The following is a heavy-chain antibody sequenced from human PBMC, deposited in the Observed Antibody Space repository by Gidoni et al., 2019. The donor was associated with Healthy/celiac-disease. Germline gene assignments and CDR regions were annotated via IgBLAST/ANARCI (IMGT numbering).Heavy chain of an antibody. J-gene: IGHJ5*02. Sequence: QVQLQESGPGLVKPSGTLSLTCAVSGGSISSSNWWSWVRQPPGKGLEWIGEIYHSGSTNYNPSLKSRVTIAVDKSKNQFSLKLSSVTAADTAVYYCARDSWYEWELTLGGRMRGRLFDPWGQGTLVTVSS. D-gene: IGHD1-26*01. CDR3: ARDSWYEWELTLGGRMRGRLFDP. CDR2: IYHSGST. V-gene: IGHV4-4*02. CDR1: GGSISSSNW.